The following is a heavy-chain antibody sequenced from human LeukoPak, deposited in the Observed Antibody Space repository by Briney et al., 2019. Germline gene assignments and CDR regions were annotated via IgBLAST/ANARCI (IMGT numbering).Heavy chain of an antibody. J-gene: IGHJ6*02. CDR3: ARDYFGSGSYRIGMDV. D-gene: IGHD3-10*01. CDR1: GFTFSSYS. V-gene: IGHV3-21*01. Sequence: PGGSLRLSCAASGFTFSSYSMNWVRQAPGKGLEWVSSISSSSSYIYYADSVKGRFTISRDNAKNSLYLQMNSLRAEDTAVYYCARDYFGSGSYRIGMDVWGQGTTVTVPS. CDR2: ISSSSSYI.